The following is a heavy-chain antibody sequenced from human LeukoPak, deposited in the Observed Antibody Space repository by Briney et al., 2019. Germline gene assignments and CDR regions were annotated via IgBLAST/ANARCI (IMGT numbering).Heavy chain of an antibody. CDR1: AFSCSYAW. D-gene: IGHD3-16*01. V-gene: IGHV3-15*03. CDR2: IKSEANGGTT. CDR3: QGEYFYYYMYI. Sequence: PGGSLSFYSAASAFSCSYAWMSWVRQAPGKGLEWVGRIKSEANGGTTDYAASVKGRFTISRDDSKNTLYLQMNSLKTEDTALYYCQGEYFYYYMYIWGKGTTVTISS. J-gene: IGHJ6*03.